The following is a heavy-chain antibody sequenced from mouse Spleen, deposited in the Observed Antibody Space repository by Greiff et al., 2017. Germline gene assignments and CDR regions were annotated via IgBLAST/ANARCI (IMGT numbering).Heavy chain of an antibody. D-gene: IGHD2-12*01. CDR1: GYTFSSYW. V-gene: IGHV1-9*01. Sequence: QVQLQQSGAELMKPGASVKISCKATGYTFSSYWIEWVKQRPGHGLEWIGEILPGSGSTNYNEKFKGKATFTADTSSNTAYMQLSSLTSEDSAVYYCARGGDDGAMDYWGQGTSVTVSS. CDR3: ARGGDDGAMDY. CDR2: ILPGSGST. J-gene: IGHJ4*01.